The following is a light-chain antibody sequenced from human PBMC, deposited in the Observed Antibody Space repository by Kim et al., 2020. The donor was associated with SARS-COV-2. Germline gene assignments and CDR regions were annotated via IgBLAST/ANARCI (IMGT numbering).Light chain of an antibody. CDR2: DVT. V-gene: IGLV2-14*03. CDR1: NRDVGGYNF. Sequence: QSALTQPASVSGSPGQSITISCTGTNRDVGGYNFVSWYQQHPGKAPKLIIYDVTHRPSGASNRSSGSKSGNTASLTISGLQPEDEAHYYCSSYRSGNSVLFGRGTQLTVL. CDR3: SSYRSGNSVL. J-gene: IGLJ2*01.